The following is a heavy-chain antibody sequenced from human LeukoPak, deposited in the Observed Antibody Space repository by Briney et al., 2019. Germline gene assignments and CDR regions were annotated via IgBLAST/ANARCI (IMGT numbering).Heavy chain of an antibody. CDR3: AVYYGSGTDYYYYYYMDV. V-gene: IGHV1-69*06. Sequence: SVKVSCKASGGTFSTFPISWVRQAPGQGLEWMGGIIPIFGTANYAQTFQGRVTITADKSTSTAYMELSSLRSEDTAVYYCAVYYGSGTDYYYYYYMDVWGKGTTVTVSS. J-gene: IGHJ6*03. CDR1: GGTFSTFP. CDR2: IIPIFGTA. D-gene: IGHD3-10*01.